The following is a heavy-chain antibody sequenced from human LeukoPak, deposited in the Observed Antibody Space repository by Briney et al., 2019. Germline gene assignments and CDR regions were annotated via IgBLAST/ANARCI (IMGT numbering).Heavy chain of an antibody. CDR1: GFTFRNYL. CDR2: ISSTGGTI. J-gene: IGHJ4*02. D-gene: IGHD6-13*01. Sequence: GGSLRLSCAASGFTFRNYLMNWVRQAPGKGLEWVSFISSTGGTIYYADSVKGRFTVSRDNGKNSLLLQMNSLRAEDTALYYCARDHSYDQIEEAAAGRTDYWGQGTLVTVSS. V-gene: IGHV3-48*01. CDR3: ARDHSYDQIEEAAAGRTDY.